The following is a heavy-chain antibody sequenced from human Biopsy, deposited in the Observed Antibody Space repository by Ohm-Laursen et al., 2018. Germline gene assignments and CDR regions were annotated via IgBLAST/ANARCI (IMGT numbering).Heavy chain of an antibody. CDR3: ARVLLPAAAVHYGMDV. J-gene: IGHJ6*02. Sequence: SLRLSCTASGFTFSGFSMNWVRQAPEKGLEWVSSISASGNHIYYTDSVKGRFTVSRDNGKNSVYLQMNSLRAEDTAVYYCARVLLPAAAVHYGMDVWGQGTTVTVSS. V-gene: IGHV3-21*01. CDR1: GFTFSGFS. D-gene: IGHD2-2*01. CDR2: ISASGNHI.